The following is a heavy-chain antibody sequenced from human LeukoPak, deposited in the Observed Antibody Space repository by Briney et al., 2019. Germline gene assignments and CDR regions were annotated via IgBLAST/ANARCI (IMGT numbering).Heavy chain of an antibody. V-gene: IGHV3-64*04. CDR2: ISSNGGST. CDR3: AKGGLFRGGLDS. CDR1: GFTFSSYA. Sequence: GGSLRLSCSASGFTFSSYAMHWVRQAPGKGLEYVSAISSNGGSTYYADSVKGRFTISRDNSKSTLYLEMNSLRAEDTAVYYCAKGGLFRGGLDSWGQGTLVTVSS. J-gene: IGHJ4*02. D-gene: IGHD3-16*01.